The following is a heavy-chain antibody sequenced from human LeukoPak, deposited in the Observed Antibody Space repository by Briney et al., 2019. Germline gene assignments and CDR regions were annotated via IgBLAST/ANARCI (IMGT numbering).Heavy chain of an antibody. J-gene: IGHJ4*02. CDR3: AKTERRWLQFYYFDY. Sequence: PGRSLRLSCAASGFTFSSYAMSWVRQAPGKGLEWVSAISGSGGSTYYADSVKGRFTISRDNSKNTLYLQMNSLRAEDTAVYYCAKTERRWLQFYYFDYWGQGTLVTVSS. V-gene: IGHV3-23*01. CDR2: ISGSGGST. D-gene: IGHD5-24*01. CDR1: GFTFSSYA.